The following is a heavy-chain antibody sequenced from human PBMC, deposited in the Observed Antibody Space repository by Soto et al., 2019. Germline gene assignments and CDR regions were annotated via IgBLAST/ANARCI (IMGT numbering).Heavy chain of an antibody. V-gene: IGHV3-23*01. CDR3: AYSSTPFDY. J-gene: IGHJ4*02. CDR1: GFTFSSYA. Sequence: EVQLLESGGGLVQPGGSLRLSCAASGFTFSSYAMSWVRQAPGKGLEWVSAISGSGGSTYYADSVKGRFTISRDNSKNTLDLQRTSLRAEDTAVYYCAYSSTPFDYWGQGTLVTVSS. CDR2: ISGSGGST. D-gene: IGHD6-13*01.